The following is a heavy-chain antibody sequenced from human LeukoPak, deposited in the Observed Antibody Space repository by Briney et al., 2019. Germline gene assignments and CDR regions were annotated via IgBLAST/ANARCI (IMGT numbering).Heavy chain of an antibody. CDR2: ISSSSSYI. Sequence: GGSLRLSCAASGFTFSGYSMNWVRQAPGKGLEWVSSISSSSSYIYYADSVKGRFTISRDNAKNSLYLQMNSLRAEDTAVYYCAREYYDILTGYQNYYGMDVWGQGTTVTVSS. CDR3: AREYYDILTGYQNYYGMDV. D-gene: IGHD3-9*01. CDR1: GFTFSGYS. V-gene: IGHV3-21*01. J-gene: IGHJ6*02.